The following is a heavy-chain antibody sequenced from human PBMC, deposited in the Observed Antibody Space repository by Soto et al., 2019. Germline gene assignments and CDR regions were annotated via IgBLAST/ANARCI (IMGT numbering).Heavy chain of an antibody. CDR2: INSDGSST. CDR3: ARVATYGDYAFDI. Sequence: GGSLRLSCAASGFTFSSYWMHWVRQAPGKGLVWVSRINSDGSSTSYADSVKGRFTISRDTAKDTLYLQMNRLRAEDTAVYYCARVATYGDYAFDIWGQGTMVTVSS. CDR1: GFTFSSYW. D-gene: IGHD4-17*01. J-gene: IGHJ3*02. V-gene: IGHV3-74*01.